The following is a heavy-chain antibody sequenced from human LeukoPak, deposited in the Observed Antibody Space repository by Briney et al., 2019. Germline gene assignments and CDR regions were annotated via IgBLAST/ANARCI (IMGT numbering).Heavy chain of an antibody. V-gene: IGHV1-58*01. Sequence: SVKVSCKASGFTFTSSAVQWVRQARGQRLEWIGWIVVGSGNTNYAQKFQERVTMTRDTSTSTVYMELSSLRSEDTAVYYCARGIYGDYGEDYFDYWGQGTLVTVSS. D-gene: IGHD4-17*01. CDR1: GFTFTSSA. CDR3: ARGIYGDYGEDYFDY. J-gene: IGHJ4*02. CDR2: IVVGSGNT.